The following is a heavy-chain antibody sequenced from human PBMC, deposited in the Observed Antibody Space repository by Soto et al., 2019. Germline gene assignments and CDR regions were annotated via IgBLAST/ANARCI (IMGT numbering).Heavy chain of an antibody. D-gene: IGHD2-2*01. J-gene: IGHJ5*02. CDR2: IDADGTTT. V-gene: IGHV3-74*01. CDR3: ARDRAYAPES. Sequence: PGGSLRLSCAASGFTFSTYWMHWVRQVPGKGLVWVSHIDADGTTTSYADSVKGRFTISRDNAKNTVYLQMNSLRAEDTAVYYCARDRAYAPESWGQGTLVTVSS. CDR1: GFTFSTYW.